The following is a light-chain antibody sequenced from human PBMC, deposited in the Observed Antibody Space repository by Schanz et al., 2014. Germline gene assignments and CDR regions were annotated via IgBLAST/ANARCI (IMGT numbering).Light chain of an antibody. CDR2: EVT. CDR1: SSDIGSYNR. CDR3: TTYTNTVV. Sequence: QSALTQPPSVSGSPGQSVTISCTGTSSDIGSYNRVSWYQQPPGAAPKLIIYEVTYRPSGVPDRFSGSKSGSTASLTISGLQAEDEADYYCTTYTNTVVFGGGTKLTV. J-gene: IGLJ2*01. V-gene: IGLV2-18*02.